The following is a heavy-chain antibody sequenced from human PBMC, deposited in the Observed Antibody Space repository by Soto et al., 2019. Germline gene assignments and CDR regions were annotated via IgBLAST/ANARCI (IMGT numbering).Heavy chain of an antibody. D-gene: IGHD1-1*01. V-gene: IGHV3-23*05. CDR1: GFTFSNYG. Sequence: EVQLLESGGGLVQPGGSLRLSCAASGFTFSNYGMSWARQAPGKGLEWVSSIGSGGTTTYDTDSVKGRFTISRDNYKNTLYLQMTRLRVEHTAVYYCAKLGLAERDYGGQGTLVSVSS. CDR3: AKLGLAERDY. J-gene: IGHJ4*02. CDR2: IGSGGTTT.